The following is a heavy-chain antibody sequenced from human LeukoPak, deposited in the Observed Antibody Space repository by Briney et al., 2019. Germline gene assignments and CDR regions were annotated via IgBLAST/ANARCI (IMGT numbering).Heavy chain of an antibody. CDR2: ISYDGSNK. Sequence: GGSLRLSCAASGFTFSGYAMHWVRQAPGKGLEWVAVISYDGSNKYYADSVKGRFTISRDNAKNSLYLQMNSLRAEDTAVYYCAREVDYYDRKFDYWGQGTLVTVSS. J-gene: IGHJ4*02. D-gene: IGHD3-22*01. CDR3: AREVDYYDRKFDY. V-gene: IGHV3-30-3*01. CDR1: GFTFSGYA.